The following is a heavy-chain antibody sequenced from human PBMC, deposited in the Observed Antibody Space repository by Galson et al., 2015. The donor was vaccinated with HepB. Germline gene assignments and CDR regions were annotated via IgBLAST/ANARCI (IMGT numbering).Heavy chain of an antibody. CDR2: ISDSSTHT. CDR3: ARIKKGSWHFMGSTGYFDY. J-gene: IGHJ4*02. Sequence: SLRLSCAASGFTFSDYYMSWLRQAPGKGLEWVSYISDSSTHTNYADSVKGRITISRDNAKNSLYLQLNSLRAEDTAVYYCARIKKGSWHFMGSTGYFDYWGQGTLVTVSS. CDR1: GFTFSDYY. V-gene: IGHV3-11*06. D-gene: IGHD6-13*01.